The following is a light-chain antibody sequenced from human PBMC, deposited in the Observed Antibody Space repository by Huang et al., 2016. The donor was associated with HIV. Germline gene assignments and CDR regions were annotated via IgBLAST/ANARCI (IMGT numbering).Light chain of an antibody. J-gene: IGKJ2*01. CDR1: QNINTW. Sequence: DIQMTQSPSTLSASVGDRVTITCRASQNINTWLAWYQQKQGKAPDLLMYRASSLQVVVPSGFTGSGSGTEFTLTITSLQPDDLGTYYCQQYNTYLYTFGQGTKLEI. V-gene: IGKV1-5*03. CDR2: RAS. CDR3: QQYNTYLYT.